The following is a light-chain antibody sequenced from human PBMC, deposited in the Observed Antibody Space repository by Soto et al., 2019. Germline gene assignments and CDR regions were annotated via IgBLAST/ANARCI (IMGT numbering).Light chain of an antibody. CDR3: SSYTSSSIPYV. CDR2: DVS. Sequence: QSALTQPASVSGSPGQSITISCTGTNSDVGGYNFVSWYQQRPGKAPKLMIYDVSNRPSGVSNRFSGSKSGNTASLNISGLQAEDEADYYCSSYTSSSIPYVFGIGTKLTVL. J-gene: IGLJ1*01. V-gene: IGLV2-14*01. CDR1: NSDVGGYNF.